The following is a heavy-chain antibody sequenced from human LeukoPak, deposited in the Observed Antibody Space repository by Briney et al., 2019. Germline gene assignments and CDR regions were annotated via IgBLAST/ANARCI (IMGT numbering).Heavy chain of an antibody. D-gene: IGHD2-15*01. Sequence: GGSLRLSCEASGFRFGDYGMTWVRQAPGKGLEWVANIKEDGGEKYYVDSVKGRFALSKDNAKNSVYLQMNSLRAEDTAVYYCARGWGEKGYCRGGTCNNPQFDYWGQGILVTVSS. CDR2: IKEDGGEK. V-gene: IGHV3-7*01. J-gene: IGHJ4*02. CDR1: GFRFGDYG. CDR3: ARGWGEKGYCRGGTCNNPQFDY.